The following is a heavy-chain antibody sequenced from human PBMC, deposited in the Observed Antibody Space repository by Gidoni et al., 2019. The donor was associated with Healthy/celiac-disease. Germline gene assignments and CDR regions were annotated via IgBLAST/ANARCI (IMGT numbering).Heavy chain of an antibody. D-gene: IGHD3-10*01. CDR2: IIPIFGTS. J-gene: IGHJ6*02. Sequence: QVQLVQSGAEVKHPGSSVQVSCNASGGTFSSYAISWVRQAPGQGLEWMGWIIPIFGTSNYAEKFQGRVTITADESTSTAYMEMSSLRSEEKAVYYGERDSYYGSGSGPYYYGMDVWGQGTTVTVSS. V-gene: IGHV1-69*01. CDR3: ERDSYYGSGSGPYYYGMDV. CDR1: GGTFSSYA.